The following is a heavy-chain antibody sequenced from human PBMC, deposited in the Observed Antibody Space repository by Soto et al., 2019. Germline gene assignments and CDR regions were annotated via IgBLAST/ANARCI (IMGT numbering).Heavy chain of an antibody. Sequence: SVKVSCKASGYTFSSHDINWVRQATGQGLEWMGWMNPSSGNTGYAQRFQGRVTMTRNTSINTAYMELSSLRSEDTAVYYCARLRYSSGWHTAEYFQHWGQGTLVTVSS. D-gene: IGHD6-19*01. CDR2: MNPSSGNT. CDR1: GYTFSSHD. CDR3: ARLRYSSGWHTAEYFQH. V-gene: IGHV1-8*01. J-gene: IGHJ1*01.